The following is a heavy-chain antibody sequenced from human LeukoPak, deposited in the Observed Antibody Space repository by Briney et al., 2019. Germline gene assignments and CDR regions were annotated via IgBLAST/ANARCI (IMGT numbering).Heavy chain of an antibody. CDR1: EFTFSSYW. CDR3: TRRVDATRWYDP. Sequence: PGGSLRLSCAASEFTFSSYWMHWVRQAPGEGLVWVSRISGDGSSTTYADSVKGRFIISRDNSKNTLYLQMGSLRAEDTAVYYCTRRVDATRWYDPWGQGTLVTVSS. V-gene: IGHV3-74*03. D-gene: IGHD2-15*01. J-gene: IGHJ5*02. CDR2: ISGDGSST.